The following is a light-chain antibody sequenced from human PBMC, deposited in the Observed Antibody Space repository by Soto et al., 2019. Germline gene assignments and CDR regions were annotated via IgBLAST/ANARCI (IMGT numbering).Light chain of an antibody. CDR2: VAS. CDR1: QRGSSSTY. V-gene: IGKV3-20*01. J-gene: IGKJ2*01. CDR3: HQYGSSPSYT. Sequence: EIVLTQSPGTLSLSPGERATLSCRAIQRGSSSTYLAWYQQKPGQAPRLPIYVASSRATAIPDRFSGSGSGTDFTLTISRLEPEDFAVYYCHQYGSSPSYTFGQGTKLEIK.